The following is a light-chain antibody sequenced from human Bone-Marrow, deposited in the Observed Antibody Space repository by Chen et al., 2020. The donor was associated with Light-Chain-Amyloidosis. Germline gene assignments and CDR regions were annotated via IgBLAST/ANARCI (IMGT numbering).Light chain of an antibody. J-gene: IGLJ3*02. CDR1: NIGSTS. Sequence: SYVLTQPSSVSGAPGHTPTLSCGGNNIGSTSVHWYPQTPGQAPLLVVYDDSDRPSGIPERLSGSNSGNTATLTISRVEAGDEADYYCQVWDRSSDRPVFGGGTKLTVL. CDR3: QVWDRSSDRPV. V-gene: IGLV3-21*02. CDR2: DDS.